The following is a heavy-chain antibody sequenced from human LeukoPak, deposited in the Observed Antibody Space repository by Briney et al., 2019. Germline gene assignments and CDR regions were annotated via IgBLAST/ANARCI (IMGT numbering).Heavy chain of an antibody. D-gene: IGHD6-6*01. CDR1: GFTFGTYW. Sequence: PGGSLRLSCAASGFTFGTYWMSWVRQAPGKGLEWVSYICSSSSTIYYADSVKGRFTISRDNAKNSLYLQMNSLRAEDTAVYYCGRSSSYAFDIWGQGTMVTVSS. CDR2: ICSSSSTI. V-gene: IGHV3-48*04. CDR3: GRSSSYAFDI. J-gene: IGHJ3*02.